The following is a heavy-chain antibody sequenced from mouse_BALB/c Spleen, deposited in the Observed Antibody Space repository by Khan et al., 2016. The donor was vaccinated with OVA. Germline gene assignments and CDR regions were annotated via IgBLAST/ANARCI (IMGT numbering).Heavy chain of an antibody. CDR2: IDPYNGGT. J-gene: IGHJ2*01. Sequence: EVQLQQSGPELVKPGASVKVSCKASGYSFTDYNMFWVKQSHGKSLEWIGYIDPYNGGTSYNQTFKGKATLTVDTSSSTAFMHLSSLTSEDSAVFYCGRTDYYGSSYYFDYWGQGTTLTVSS. CDR1: GYSFTDYN. CDR3: GRTDYYGSSYYFDY. V-gene: IGHV1S135*01. D-gene: IGHD1-1*01.